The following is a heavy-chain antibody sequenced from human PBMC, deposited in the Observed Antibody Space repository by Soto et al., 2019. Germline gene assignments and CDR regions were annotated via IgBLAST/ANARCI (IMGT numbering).Heavy chain of an antibody. V-gene: IGHV3-23*01. CDR3: AKCAGSGWYPDY. CDR1: GFTFSSYA. D-gene: IGHD6-19*01. Sequence: EVQLLESAGGLVQPGGSLRLSCAASGFTFSSYAMRWVRQAPGKGLEWVSAISGSGGNTYYADSVKGRFTISRDNSKNTPFLQMNSLRAEDTAVYYCAKCAGSGWYPDYWGQGTLVTVSS. CDR2: ISGSGGNT. J-gene: IGHJ4*02.